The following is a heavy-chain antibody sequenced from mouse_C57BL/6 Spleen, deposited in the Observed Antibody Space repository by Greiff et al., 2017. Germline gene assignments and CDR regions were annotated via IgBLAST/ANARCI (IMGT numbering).Heavy chain of an antibody. CDR3: ARRLPFYYAMDY. CDR1: GYTFTSYW. CDR2: IYPGSGST. D-gene: IGHD1-2*01. V-gene: IGHV1-55*01. J-gene: IGHJ4*01. Sequence: VKLMASGAELVKPGASVKMSCKASGYTFTSYWITWVKQRPGQGLEWIGDIYPGSGSTNYNVKFKSKATLTVDTSSSPAYMQLSSLTSEDSAVYDSARRLPFYYAMDYWGQGTSVTVSS.